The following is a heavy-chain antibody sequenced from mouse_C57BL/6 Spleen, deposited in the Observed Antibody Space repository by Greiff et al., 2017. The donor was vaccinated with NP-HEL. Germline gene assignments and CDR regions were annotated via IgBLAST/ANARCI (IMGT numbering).Heavy chain of an antibody. J-gene: IGHJ4*01. CDR2: ISSGSSTI. CDR3: ARGSYDYDAMDY. Sequence: EVKLMESGGGLVKPGGSLKLSCAASGFTFSDYGMHWVRQAPEKGLEWVAYISSGSSTIYYADTVKGRFTISRDNAKNTLFLQMTSLRSEDTAMYYWARGSYDYDAMDYWGQGTSVTVSS. V-gene: IGHV5-17*01. CDR1: GFTFSDYG.